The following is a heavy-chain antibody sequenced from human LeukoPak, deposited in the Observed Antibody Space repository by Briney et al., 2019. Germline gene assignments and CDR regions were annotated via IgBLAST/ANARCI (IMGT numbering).Heavy chain of an antibody. Sequence: GGSLRLSCAASGLSFSSYEMNWVRQAPGKGLEWVSYISSSGDIMYSADSVKGRFTISRDNAKNSLYLQMNSLRAEDTAIYYCSSQYSSSSVVDYWGQGTLVTVSS. V-gene: IGHV3-48*03. D-gene: IGHD6-6*01. J-gene: IGHJ4*02. CDR3: SSQYSSSSVVDY. CDR2: ISSSGDIM. CDR1: GLSFSSYE.